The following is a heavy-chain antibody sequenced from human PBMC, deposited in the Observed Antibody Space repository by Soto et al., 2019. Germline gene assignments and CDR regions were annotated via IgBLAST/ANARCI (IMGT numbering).Heavy chain of an antibody. CDR2: IYYSGST. D-gene: IGHD3-9*01. CDR3: ARGYYDILTGYSPYFDY. CDR1: GGSVNSGSYY. J-gene: IGHJ4*02. Sequence: SETLSLTCTVSGGSVNSGSYYWSWIRQPPGKGLECIGYIYYSGSTKYNPSLKSRVTISVDTSKNQFSLKLSSVTAADTAVYYCARGYYDILTGYSPYFDYWGQGTLVTVS. V-gene: IGHV4-61*01.